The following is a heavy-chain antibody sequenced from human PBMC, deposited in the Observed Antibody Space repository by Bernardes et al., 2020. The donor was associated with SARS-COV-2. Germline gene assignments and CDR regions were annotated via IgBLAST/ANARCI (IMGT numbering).Heavy chain of an antibody. V-gene: IGHV4-34*01. Sequence: TLSLPCAVYGGSFSGYYWRWIRQPPGKGLEWIGEINHSGSTNYNPSLKSRVTISVDTSKNQFSLKLSSVTAADTAVYYCARKAIFGVDFDYWGQGTLVTVSS. CDR3: ARKAIFGVDFDY. D-gene: IGHD3-3*01. CDR2: INHSGST. J-gene: IGHJ4*02. CDR1: GGSFSGYY.